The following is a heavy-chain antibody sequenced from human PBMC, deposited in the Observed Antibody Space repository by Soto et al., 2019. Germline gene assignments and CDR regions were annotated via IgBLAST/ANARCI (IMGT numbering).Heavy chain of an antibody. D-gene: IGHD3-9*01. CDR3: ARGREYYDILTGYLPYYFDY. Sequence: ETLSLTCTVSGGSISSYYWSWIRQPPGKGLEWIGYIYYSGSTNYNPSLKSRVTISVDTSKNQFSLKLSFVTASDTAVYYCARGREYYDILTGYLPYYFDYWGQGTLVTVSS. J-gene: IGHJ4*02. CDR2: IYYSGST. V-gene: IGHV4-59*01. CDR1: GGSISSYY.